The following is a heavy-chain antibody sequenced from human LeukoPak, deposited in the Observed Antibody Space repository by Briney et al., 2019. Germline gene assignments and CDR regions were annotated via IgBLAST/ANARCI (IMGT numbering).Heavy chain of an antibody. CDR1: GYSFIYYW. J-gene: IGHJ4*02. Sequence: GESLKISCKGSGYSFIYYWIGCVRQMPGKGLEWMGIVYPGDSDTRYRPSYQGQVTLSVDKSISTAYLHVSSLKASDTAMYYCARQDGNSKYYFHFWGQGTLVTVSS. V-gene: IGHV5-51*01. D-gene: IGHD1-1*01. CDR2: VYPGDSDT. CDR3: ARQDGNSKYYFHF.